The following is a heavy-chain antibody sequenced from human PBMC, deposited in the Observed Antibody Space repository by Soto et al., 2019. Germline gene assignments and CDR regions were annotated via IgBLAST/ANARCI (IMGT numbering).Heavy chain of an antibody. CDR2: IMPLFGTA. D-gene: IGHD3-22*01. J-gene: IGHJ5*02. Sequence: SLNGSCKASGGTFRSYAISWVRQAPGQGLEWMGWIMPLFGTANYAQKFQGRVTITADESTSTAYMEMSSMRSEDTAVYYCARDLPDTYYYDSSGYLSNWLDHWAQGTLVTV. V-gene: IGHV1-69*13. CDR1: GGTFRSYA. CDR3: ARDLPDTYYYDSSGYLSNWLDH.